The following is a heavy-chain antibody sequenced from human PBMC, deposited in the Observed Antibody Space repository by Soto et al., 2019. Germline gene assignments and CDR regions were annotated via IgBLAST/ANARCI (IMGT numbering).Heavy chain of an antibody. CDR2: IYYSGST. Sequence: PSETLSLTCTVSGGSISSGGYYWSWIRQHPGKGLEWIGYIYYSGSTYYDPSLKSRVTISVDTSKNQFSLKLSSVTAADTAVYYCASYQPLMPYFAYWGQGTLVTVSS. D-gene: IGHD2-2*01. CDR3: ASYQPLMPYFAY. J-gene: IGHJ4*02. V-gene: IGHV4-31*03. CDR1: GGSISSGGYY.